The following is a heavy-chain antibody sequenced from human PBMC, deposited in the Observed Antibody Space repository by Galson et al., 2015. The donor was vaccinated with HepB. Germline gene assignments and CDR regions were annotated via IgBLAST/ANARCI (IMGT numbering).Heavy chain of an antibody. D-gene: IGHD3-9*01. Sequence: PALVKPTQPLTLTCSFSGFSVSTTGMRVSWIRQPPGKALEWLARIDWDDDKYYSTSLKTRLTISKDTSKNQVVLTMTNMDPADTATYYCALTGYDILTGFYYLDSWGQGTLVTVSS. CDR2: IDWDDDK. V-gene: IGHV2-70*04. CDR1: GFSVSTTGMR. J-gene: IGHJ4*02. CDR3: ALTGYDILTGFYYLDS.